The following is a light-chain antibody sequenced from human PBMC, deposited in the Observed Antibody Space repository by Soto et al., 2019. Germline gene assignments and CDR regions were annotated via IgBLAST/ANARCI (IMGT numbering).Light chain of an antibody. CDR1: QSVGSN. CDR3: QQYNNYPRT. J-gene: IGKJ1*01. Sequence: EIVMAQSPATLSVSPGERATLSCRASQSVGSNLAWYQQKPGQAPRLLIYGASTRVTGIPARFSGSGSGTEFTLAISSLQPDDFATYYCQQYNNYPRTFGQGTKVDIK. V-gene: IGKV3-15*01. CDR2: GAS.